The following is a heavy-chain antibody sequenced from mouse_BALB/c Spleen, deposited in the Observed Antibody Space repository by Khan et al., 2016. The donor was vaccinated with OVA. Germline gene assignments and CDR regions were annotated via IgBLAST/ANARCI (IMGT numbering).Heavy chain of an antibody. J-gene: IGHJ4*01. CDR3: ARVGYSGTMDY. D-gene: IGHD2-14*01. V-gene: IGHV9-3-1*01. Sequence: QIQLVQSGPELKKPGETVKISCKASGFTFTNNGMHWVKQAPGKVLKWMGCINTYTGGPTYTRDFKGRVAFSLETSSSTAYLQINNLKNEDTATYFCARVGYSGTMDYWGQGTLVTVSS. CDR2: INTYTGGP. CDR1: GFTFTNNG.